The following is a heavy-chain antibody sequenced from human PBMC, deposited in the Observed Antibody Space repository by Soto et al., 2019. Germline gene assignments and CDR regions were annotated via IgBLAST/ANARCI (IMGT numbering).Heavy chain of an antibody. V-gene: IGHV3-7*01. D-gene: IGHD3-3*01. CDR3: ARRITIFGVALYYYYYGMDV. CDR2: IKQDGSEK. CDR1: GFTFSSYW. J-gene: IGHJ6*02. Sequence: GGSLRLSCAASGFTFSSYWMSWVRQAPGKGLEWVANIKQDGSEKYYVDSVKGRFTISRDNAKNSLYLQMNSLRAEDTAVYYCARRITIFGVALYYYYYGMDVWGQGTTVTVSS.